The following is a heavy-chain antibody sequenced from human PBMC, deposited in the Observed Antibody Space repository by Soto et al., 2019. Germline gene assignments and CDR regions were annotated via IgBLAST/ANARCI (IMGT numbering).Heavy chain of an antibody. Sequence: EVQLVESGGGLVQPGGSLRLSCAASGFTFSSYSMNWVRQAPGKGLEWVSYISSSSSTIYYADSVKGRFTISRDNAKNSLYLQGKSGAAEDTAVYYCARDPGIVVVVAARFDAFDIWGQGTMVTVSS. J-gene: IGHJ3*02. CDR1: GFTFSSYS. V-gene: IGHV3-48*01. CDR3: ARDPGIVVVVAARFDAFDI. D-gene: IGHD2-15*01. CDR2: ISSSSSTI.